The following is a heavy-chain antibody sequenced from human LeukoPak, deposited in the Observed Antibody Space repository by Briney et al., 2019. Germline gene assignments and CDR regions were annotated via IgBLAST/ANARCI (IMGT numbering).Heavy chain of an antibody. Sequence: IGSMFYGETTSYSPSLQSRVTISLDTSKNQFSLRLNSVTAADTAVYYCARLERSRMDGAQYWGQGTLVTVSS. CDR3: ARLERSRMDGAQY. D-gene: IGHD4/OR15-4a*01. CDR2: MFYGETT. V-gene: IGHV4-39*01. J-gene: IGHJ4*02.